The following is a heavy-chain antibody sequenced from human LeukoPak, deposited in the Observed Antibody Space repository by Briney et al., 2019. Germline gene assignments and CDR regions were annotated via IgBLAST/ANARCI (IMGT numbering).Heavy chain of an antibody. CDR1: QFSFSNNW. J-gene: IGHJ6*03. Sequence: GGSLRLSCVASQFSFSNNWMSWVRQAPGKGLEWVANIKQDGSEKYYVDSVKGRFTISRDNAKNSLYLQMNSLRAEDTAVYYCARGSNSSSWYYYYYYYMDVWGKGTTVTVSS. CDR3: ARGSNSSSWYYYYYYYMDV. CDR2: IKQDGSEK. V-gene: IGHV3-7*01. D-gene: IGHD6-13*01.